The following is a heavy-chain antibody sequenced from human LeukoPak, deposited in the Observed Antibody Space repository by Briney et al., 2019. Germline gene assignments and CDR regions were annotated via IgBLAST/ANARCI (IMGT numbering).Heavy chain of an antibody. J-gene: IGHJ4*02. D-gene: IGHD5-18*01. V-gene: IGHV3-30*03. CDR1: GFTFSSYG. CDR3: ATGYSYGYDLDY. CDR2: ISYDGSNK. Sequence: GGPLRLSCAASGFTFSSYGMHWVRQAPGKGLEWVAVISYDGSNKYYADSVKGRFTVSRDNSKNTLYLQMNSLRAEDTAVYYCATGYSYGYDLDYWGQGTLVTVSS.